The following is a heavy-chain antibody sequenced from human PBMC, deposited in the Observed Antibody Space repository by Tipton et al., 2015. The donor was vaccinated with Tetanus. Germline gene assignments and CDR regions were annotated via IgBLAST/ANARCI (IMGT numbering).Heavy chain of an antibody. Sequence: SLRLSCAASGFTFSSYAMSWVRQAPGKGLEWVSAISGSGGSTYYADSVKGRFTISRDNSKNTLYLQMNSLRAEDTAVYYCAKDLTVVTAIKFLTFDYWGQGTLVTVSS. J-gene: IGHJ4*02. CDR3: AKDLTVVTAIKFLTFDY. CDR1: GFTFSSYA. CDR2: ISGSGGST. V-gene: IGHV3-23*01. D-gene: IGHD2-21*02.